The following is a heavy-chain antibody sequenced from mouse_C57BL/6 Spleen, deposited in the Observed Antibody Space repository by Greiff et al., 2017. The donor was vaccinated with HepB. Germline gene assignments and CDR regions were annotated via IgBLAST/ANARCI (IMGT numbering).Heavy chain of an antibody. Sequence: QVQLQQSGAELARPGASVKLSCKASGYTFTSYGIRWVKQRPGQGLEWIGEIYPRSGNTYYNEKFKGKATLTADKSSSTAYMELRSLTSEDSAVYFCARGDGYDGVWFAYWGQGTLVTVSA. V-gene: IGHV1-81*01. CDR1: GYTFTSYG. D-gene: IGHD2-2*01. J-gene: IGHJ3*01. CDR2: IYPRSGNT. CDR3: ARGDGYDGVWFAY.